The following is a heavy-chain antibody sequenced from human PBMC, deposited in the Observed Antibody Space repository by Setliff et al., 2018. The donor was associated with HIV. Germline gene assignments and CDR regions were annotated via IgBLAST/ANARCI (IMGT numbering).Heavy chain of an antibody. V-gene: IGHV4-4*09. CDR3: ARDLVGATVGFDY. Sequence: ETLSLTCTVSGGSISTSYWSWIRQPPGKGLEWIGYIYNSASTSYNPSLKSRVTISVDTSKNQFSLKLSSVTAADTAVYYCARDLVGATVGFDYWGQGTLVTVPQ. J-gene: IGHJ4*02. D-gene: IGHD1-26*01. CDR1: GGSISTSY. CDR2: IYNSAST.